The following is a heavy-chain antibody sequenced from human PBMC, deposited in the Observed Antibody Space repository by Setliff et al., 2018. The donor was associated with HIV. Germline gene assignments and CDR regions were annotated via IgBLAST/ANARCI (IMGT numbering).Heavy chain of an antibody. CDR3: ARDYFDSSAYHYGFGAFDI. V-gene: IGHV1-69*10. CDR2: IISSLPVT. CDR1: GSTFSRNA. D-gene: IGHD3-22*01. J-gene: IGHJ3*02. Sequence: SVKVSCKASGSTFSRNAISWVRQAPGQGLEWMGGIISSLPVTHYAQKLQDRVTMTTDTSTSTVYMELSSLRSEDTAVYYCARDYFDSSAYHYGFGAFDIWGQGTMVTVSS.